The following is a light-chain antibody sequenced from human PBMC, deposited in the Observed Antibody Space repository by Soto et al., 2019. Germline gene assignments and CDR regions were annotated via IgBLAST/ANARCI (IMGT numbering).Light chain of an antibody. CDR1: SSNIGAGYE. V-gene: IGLV1-40*01. CDR3: QSYDSSLSGYV. J-gene: IGLJ1*01. Sequence: QSVLTQPPSVSEAPGQRVTISCTGSSSNIGAGYEAHWYQQVPGTAPKLLIYENNNRPSGVPDRFSGSKSGTSASLASTGLQAEDEAGYYCQSYDSSLSGYVFGTGTKLTVL. CDR2: ENN.